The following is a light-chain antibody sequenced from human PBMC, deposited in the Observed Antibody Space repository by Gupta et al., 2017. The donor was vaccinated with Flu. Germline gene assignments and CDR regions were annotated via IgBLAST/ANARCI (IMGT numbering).Light chain of an antibody. J-gene: IGLJ3*02. CDR3: QSYYTSRSGWV. CDR2: DNT. V-gene: IGLV1-40*01. Sequence: VAIPCTRCSTNPGAGYAVHWYHHLPGATPKLLIYDNTNRPSVVPDRFSASKSVTSASLSITGLQADDEADYYCQSYYTSRSGWVFGGGTKLTVL. CDR1: STNPGAGYA.